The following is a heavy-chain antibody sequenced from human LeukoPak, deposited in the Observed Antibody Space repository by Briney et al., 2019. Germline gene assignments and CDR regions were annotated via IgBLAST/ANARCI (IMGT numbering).Heavy chain of an antibody. CDR3: ARVDGGEWYYFDY. CDR2: INPNSGGT. Sequence: ASVKVSCKASGYTFTGYYMHWVRQAPGQGLEWMGWINPNSGGTNYAQKFQGRVTMTLDTSISTGYMELSRLRSDDTATYYCARVDGGEWYYFDYWGQGTLVTVSS. J-gene: IGHJ4*02. CDR1: GYTFTGYY. D-gene: IGHD2-8*02. V-gene: IGHV1-2*02.